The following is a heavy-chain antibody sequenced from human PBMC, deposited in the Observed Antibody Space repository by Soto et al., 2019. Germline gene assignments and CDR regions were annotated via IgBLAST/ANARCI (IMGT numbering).Heavy chain of an antibody. J-gene: IGHJ2*01. CDR3: ATDKILAGRPSPTWYFDL. Sequence: QVQLVESGGGVVQPGRSLRLSCAASGFTFSAYPLHWVRQAPGKGLEWTTIISYDGGYKYYADSVKGRFTISRDNSKDKVYLQMDSLRTEDTAVYYCATDKILAGRPSPTWYFDLWGRGTLVTVSS. V-gene: IGHV3-30-3*01. D-gene: IGHD6-6*01. CDR2: ISYDGGYK. CDR1: GFTFSAYP.